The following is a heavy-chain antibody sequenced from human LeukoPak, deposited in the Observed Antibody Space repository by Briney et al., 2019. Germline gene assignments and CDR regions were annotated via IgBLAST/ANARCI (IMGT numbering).Heavy chain of an antibody. CDR1: GGTFSSYT. Sequence: SVKVSCKASGGTFSSYTISWVRQAPGQGLEWMGRIIPILGIANYAQKFQGRVTITADKSTSTAYMELSSLRSEDTAEYYCARSHIYCSGGSCFDAPDAFDIWGQGTMVTVSS. D-gene: IGHD2-15*01. CDR3: ARSHIYCSGGSCFDAPDAFDI. CDR2: IIPILGIA. V-gene: IGHV1-69*02. J-gene: IGHJ3*02.